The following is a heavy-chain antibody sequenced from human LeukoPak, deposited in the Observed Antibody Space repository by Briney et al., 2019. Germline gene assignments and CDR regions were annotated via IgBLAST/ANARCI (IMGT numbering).Heavy chain of an antibody. CDR1: GYSISSGYY. CDR2: NYHSGST. D-gene: IGHD2-15*01. J-gene: IGHJ3*02. V-gene: IGHV4-38-2*01. CDR3: ARPDCSGGSCYSVYAFDI. Sequence: PSETLSLTCAVSGYSISSGYYWGWIRQPPGKGLEWIGSNYHSGSTYYNPSLKSRVTISVDTSKNQFSLKLSSVTAADTAVYYCARPDCSGGSCYSVYAFDIWGQGTMVTVSS.